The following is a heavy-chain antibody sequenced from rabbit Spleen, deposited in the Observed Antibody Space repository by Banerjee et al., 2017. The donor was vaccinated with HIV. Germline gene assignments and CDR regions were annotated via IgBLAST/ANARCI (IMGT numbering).Heavy chain of an antibody. V-gene: IGHV1S45*01. J-gene: IGHJ4*01. CDR1: GFDFSSYG. CDR3: ARDLAGVIGWNFSL. Sequence: QEQLVESGGGLVQPGGSLKLSCKASGFDFSSYGVSWVRQAPGKGLEWIACINTATGKAVYATWAKGRFTISTTSSTTVTLQMTSLTAADTATYFCARDLAGVIGWNFSLWGPGTLVTVS. D-gene: IGHD4-1*01. CDR2: INTATGKA.